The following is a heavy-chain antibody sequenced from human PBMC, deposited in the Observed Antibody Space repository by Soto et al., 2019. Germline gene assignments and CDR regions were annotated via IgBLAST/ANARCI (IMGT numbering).Heavy chain of an antibody. J-gene: IGHJ4*02. CDR3: ARDWSYASDF. CDR1: GFAFNSCS. V-gene: IGHV3-48*02. CDR2: ISGGSGVI. Sequence: GGSLRLSCAASGFAFNSCSMNWVRQAPGKGLEWVAHISGGSGVIYYADSVKGRFIISRDNAKNSLYLQMSSLRDDDTAVYYCARDWSYASDFWGQGTLVTVSS. D-gene: IGHD2-2*01.